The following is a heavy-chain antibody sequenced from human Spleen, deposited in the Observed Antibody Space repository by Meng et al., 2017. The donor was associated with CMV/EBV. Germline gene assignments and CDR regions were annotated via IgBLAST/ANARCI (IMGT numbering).Heavy chain of an antibody. J-gene: IGHJ6*02. V-gene: IGHV3-48*04. CDR1: GFIFSTYS. CDR2: ISSSSSTI. CDR3: AKDTPDDYGYYTMDV. Sequence: GSLKISCAASGFIFSTYSMNWVRQAPGKRLEWVSYISSSSSTIYYADSVKGRFTLSRDNAKNSVYLQMNRLRAEDTAVYYCAKDTPDDYGYYTMDVWGQGTTVTVSS. D-gene: IGHD4-17*01.